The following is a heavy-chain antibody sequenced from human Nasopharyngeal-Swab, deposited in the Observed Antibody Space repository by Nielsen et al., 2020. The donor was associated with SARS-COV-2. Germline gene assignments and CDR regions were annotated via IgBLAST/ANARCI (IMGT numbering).Heavy chain of an antibody. J-gene: IGHJ4*02. Sequence: SETLSLTCTVSGGSISSYYWGWIRQPPGKGLEWIGSIYYSGSTYYNPSLKSRVTISVDTSKNQFSLKLSSVTAADTAVYYCARGNYDFWSGYQNFDYWGQGTLVTVSS. CDR3: ARGNYDFWSGYQNFDY. CDR1: GGSISSYY. V-gene: IGHV4-39*01. D-gene: IGHD3-3*01. CDR2: IYYSGST.